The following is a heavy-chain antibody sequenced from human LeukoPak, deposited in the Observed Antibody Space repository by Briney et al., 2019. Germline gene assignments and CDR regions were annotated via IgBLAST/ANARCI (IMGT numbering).Heavy chain of an antibody. D-gene: IGHD3-16*01. Sequence: SETLSLTCTVSGGSISSYYWTWIRQPPGKGLEWIGDISYSGSNNYNPSLKSRVTISVDTSKNQFSLKLNSVTAADTAVYYCARGGRDWFDPWGQGTLVTVSS. CDR2: ISYSGSN. CDR3: ARGGRDWFDP. J-gene: IGHJ5*02. CDR1: GGSISSYY. V-gene: IGHV4-59*01.